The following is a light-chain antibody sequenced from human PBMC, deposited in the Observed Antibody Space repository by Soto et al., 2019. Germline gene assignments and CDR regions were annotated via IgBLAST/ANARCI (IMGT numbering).Light chain of an antibody. CDR3: CSYAGSYTYV. J-gene: IGLJ1*01. Sequence: QSALTQPRSVSGSPGQSVTISCTGSSRDVGGYDYVSWYQQHPGKAPKVMIYDVSQRSSGVPDRFSGSKSGNTASLTISGLQAEDEADYYCCSYAGSYTYVFGSGTKVTVL. V-gene: IGLV2-11*01. CDR1: SRDVGGYDY. CDR2: DVS.